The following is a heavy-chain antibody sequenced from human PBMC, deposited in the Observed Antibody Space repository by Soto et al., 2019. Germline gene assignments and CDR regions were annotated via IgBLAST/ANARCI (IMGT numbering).Heavy chain of an antibody. Sequence: GGSLRLSCAASGFTFSSYAMSWVRQAPGKGLDWVSTIDKSGTNTFYADSVKGRFTISRDNSKNTLFLQMNSLGDEDTAVYYCAKVPNGNYEAYFEHWGQGTLVTVSS. D-gene: IGHD4-17*01. CDR2: IDKSGTNT. V-gene: IGHV3-23*05. J-gene: IGHJ4*02. CDR3: AKVPNGNYEAYFEH. CDR1: GFTFSSYA.